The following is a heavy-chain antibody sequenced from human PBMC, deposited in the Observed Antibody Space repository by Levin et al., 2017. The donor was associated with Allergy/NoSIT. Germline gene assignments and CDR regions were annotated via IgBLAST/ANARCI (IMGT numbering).Heavy chain of an antibody. CDR2: ISSSGSTI. D-gene: IGHD2-21*02. J-gene: IGHJ4*02. CDR3: ARSDPSDYCGGDCYALGPHYFDY. CDR1: GFTFSSYE. Sequence: GESLKISCAASGFTFSSYEMNWVRQAPGKGLEWVSYISSSGSTIYYADSVKGRFTISRDNAKNSLYLQMNSLRAEDTAVYYCARSDPSDYCGGDCYALGPHYFDYWGQGTLVTVSS. V-gene: IGHV3-48*03.